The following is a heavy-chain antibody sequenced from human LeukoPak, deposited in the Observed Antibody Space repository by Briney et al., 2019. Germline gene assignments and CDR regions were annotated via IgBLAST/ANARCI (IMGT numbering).Heavy chain of an antibody. V-gene: IGHV3-48*02. CDR3: ARDHYSRNDH. J-gene: IGHJ4*02. Sequence: PGGSLRLSCAASGFTFSTYSMTWVRQAPGKGLEWVSYISGSSSTIYYAGSVKGRFTISRDNAMNSLYLQMNSLRDEDTAVYYCARDHYSRNDHWGQGTLVTVSS. D-gene: IGHD6-13*01. CDR2: ISGSSSTI. CDR1: GFTFSTYS.